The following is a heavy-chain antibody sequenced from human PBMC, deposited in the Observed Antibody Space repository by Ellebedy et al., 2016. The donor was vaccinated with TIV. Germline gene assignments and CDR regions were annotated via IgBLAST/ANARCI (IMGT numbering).Heavy chain of an antibody. CDR1: GFTFSSYA. CDR3: ARDRGTWTLADFDY. Sequence: GESLKISCAASGFTFSSYAMSWVRQAPGKGLEWVANIKQDGSEKYYVDSVKGRFTISRDNAKNSLYLQMNSLRAEDTAVYYCARDRGTWTLADFDYWGQGTLVTVSS. V-gene: IGHV3-7*01. D-gene: IGHD3-10*01. J-gene: IGHJ4*02. CDR2: IKQDGSEK.